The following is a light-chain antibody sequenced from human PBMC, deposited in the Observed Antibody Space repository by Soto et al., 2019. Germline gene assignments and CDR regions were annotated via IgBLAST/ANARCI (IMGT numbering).Light chain of an antibody. Sequence: EIVLTQSPGTLSLSPGERATLSCRASQSVSSNFLAWYQQKSGQAPRLLIYAASSRATGIPGRFSGSGSGTGFTLTISRLEPEDFAVYYWQQYASSPITFGQGTRLEIK. CDR2: AAS. CDR1: QSVSSNF. CDR3: QQYASSPIT. V-gene: IGKV3-20*01. J-gene: IGKJ5*01.